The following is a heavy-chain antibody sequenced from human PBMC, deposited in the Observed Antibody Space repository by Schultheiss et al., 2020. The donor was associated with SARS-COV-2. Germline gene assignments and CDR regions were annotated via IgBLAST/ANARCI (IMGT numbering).Heavy chain of an antibody. J-gene: IGHJ1*01. V-gene: IGHV3-23*01. CDR1: GFTFSSYA. CDR2: ISGSGGST. Sequence: GESLKISCAASGFTFSSYAMSWVRQAPGKGLEWVSAISGSGGSTYYADSVKGRFTISRDNSKNTLYLQMNSLRAEDTAVYYCAKVVGAPGDWGQGTLVTVSS. CDR3: AKVVGAPGD. D-gene: IGHD2-15*01.